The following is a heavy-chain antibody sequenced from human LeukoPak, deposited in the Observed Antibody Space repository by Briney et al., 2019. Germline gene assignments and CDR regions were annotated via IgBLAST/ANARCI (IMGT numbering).Heavy chain of an antibody. J-gene: IGHJ5*02. V-gene: IGHV3-48*03. D-gene: IGHD5-24*01. CDR2: ITISGHTK. CDR3: PRGDPHSDL. Sequence: GGSLRLSCAASGFAPIAYLMNCVRQAPGKGLEWIADITISGHTKNYADSVKGRFSISRDNARTSLYLQMHSRRVEDTRFYYCPRGDPHSDLWGQGTLVTVSS. CDR1: GFAPIAYL.